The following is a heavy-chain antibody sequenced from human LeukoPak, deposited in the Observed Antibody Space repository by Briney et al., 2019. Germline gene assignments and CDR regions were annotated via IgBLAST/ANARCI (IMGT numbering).Heavy chain of an antibody. J-gene: IGHJ4*02. V-gene: IGHV1-46*01. CDR2: INPSGGST. Sequence: ASVKVSCKASGYTFTSYYMHWVRQAPGQGLEWMGIINPSGGSTSYAQKFQGRVIMTRDMSTSTVYMELSSLRSEDTAVYYCARDDYYDSSGWYYFDYWGQGTLVTVSS. CDR1: GYTFTSYY. D-gene: IGHD3-22*01. CDR3: ARDDYYDSSGWYYFDY.